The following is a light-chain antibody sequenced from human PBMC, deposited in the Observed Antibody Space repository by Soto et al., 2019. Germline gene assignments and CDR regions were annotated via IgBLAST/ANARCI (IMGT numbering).Light chain of an antibody. CDR2: SND. J-gene: IGLJ2*01. CDR1: SSNIGSNT. Sequence: QSVLTQSPSASGSSGQKVSISGSGSSSNIGSNTVNWYQLVPGTAPKLLIYSNDQRPSAVPGRFSGSKSGTSASLTISGLQSEDEADYYCATWYDSLNNVRFGGGTKLTVL. CDR3: ATWYDSLNNVR. V-gene: IGLV1-44*01.